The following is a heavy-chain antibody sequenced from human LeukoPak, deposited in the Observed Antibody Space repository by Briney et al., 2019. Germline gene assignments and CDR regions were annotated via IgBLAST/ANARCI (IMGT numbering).Heavy chain of an antibody. CDR1: GGSISSGDYY. CDR2: IYYSGST. V-gene: IGHV4-30-4*01. CDR3: ARRTGPYCGGDCYNAFDI. J-gene: IGHJ3*02. D-gene: IGHD2-21*02. Sequence: PSETLSLTCTVSGGSISSGDYYWSWIRQPPGKGLEWIGYIYYSGSTYYNPSLKSRVTISVDTSKNQFSLKLSSVTAVDTAVYYCARRTGPYCGGDCYNAFDIWGQGTMVTVSS.